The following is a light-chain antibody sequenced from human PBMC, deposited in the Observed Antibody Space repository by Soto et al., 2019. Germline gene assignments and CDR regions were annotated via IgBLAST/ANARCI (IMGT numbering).Light chain of an antibody. V-gene: IGLV2-14*01. CDR3: SSYTDSSNYV. J-gene: IGLJ1*01. CDR2: EVS. CDR1: SDDVGGYNY. Sequence: QSALTQPASVSGSPGQSITISCTGTSDDVGGYNYVSWYQQYPGKAPQLIIYEVSNRPSGVSNRFSGSKSVNTASLTISGLRAEDEADYYCSSYTDSSNYVFGTGTKLTVL.